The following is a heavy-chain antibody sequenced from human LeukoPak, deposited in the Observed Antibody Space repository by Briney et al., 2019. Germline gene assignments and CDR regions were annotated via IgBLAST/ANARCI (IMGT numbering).Heavy chain of an antibody. V-gene: IGHV1-2*02. Sequence: ASVKVSSKASGYTFTGYYMHWVRQAPGQGLEWMGWVNPNSGGTNYAQKFQGRVTMTRDTSIRTAYMELSGLRSDDTAVYYCATTTVAGFSEYFQHWGQGTLVTVSS. J-gene: IGHJ1*01. CDR1: GYTFTGYY. CDR2: VNPNSGGT. CDR3: ATTTVAGFSEYFQH. D-gene: IGHD6-19*01.